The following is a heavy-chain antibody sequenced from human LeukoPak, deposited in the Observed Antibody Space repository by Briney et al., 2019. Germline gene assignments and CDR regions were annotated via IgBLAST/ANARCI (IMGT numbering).Heavy chain of an antibody. CDR1: GFTFRSYD. CDR3: AEEYDSPYYFDY. Sequence: GGSLTLSCAASGFTFRSYDMQWVPRAPPGGVVGVTVISYDGSKKHYRHSVKGRFNISRDNSKNTLYLQMNSLRAEDTAVDYCAEEYDSPYYFDYWGQGTLVTVSS. J-gene: IGHJ4*02. V-gene: IGHV3-30*18. CDR2: ISYDGSKK. D-gene: IGHD3-16*01.